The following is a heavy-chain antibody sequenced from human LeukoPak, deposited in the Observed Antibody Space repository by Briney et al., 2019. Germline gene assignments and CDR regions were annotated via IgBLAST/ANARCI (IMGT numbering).Heavy chain of an antibody. CDR2: IFYTGST. Sequence: PSETLSLTCTVSGASMNTHYWSWIRQPPGKGLEWIGYIFYTGSTNYQPSLKSRATISVDRPKNQFSLKLRSVTAADTAVYFCARSTRSSALRTWGQGILVSVSS. CDR1: GASMNTHY. D-gene: IGHD2-15*01. V-gene: IGHV4-59*11. CDR3: ARSTRSSALRT. J-gene: IGHJ4*02.